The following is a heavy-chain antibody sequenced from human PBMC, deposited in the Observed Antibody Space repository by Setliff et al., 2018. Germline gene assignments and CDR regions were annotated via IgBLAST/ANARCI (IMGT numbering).Heavy chain of an antibody. Sequence: ASVKVSCKASGYTFTSFGINWVRQAPGQGLEWMGWISAYAQKFQGRVTMTTDTPTSTAYMEMRSLTSDDTAVYYCARDEIRPITPDYWGQGTLVTVSS. CDR3: ARDEIRPITPDY. J-gene: IGHJ4*02. CDR1: GYTFTSFG. V-gene: IGHV1-18*01. CDR2: ISA. D-gene: IGHD1-20*01.